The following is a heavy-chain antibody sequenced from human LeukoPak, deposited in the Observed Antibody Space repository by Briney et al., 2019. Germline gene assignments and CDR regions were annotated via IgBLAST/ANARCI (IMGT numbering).Heavy chain of an antibody. D-gene: IGHD3-9*01. J-gene: IGHJ4*02. CDR1: GGSISSGGYY. V-gene: IGHV4-31*03. CDR3: ASSVFGGGFDWLLVFDY. CDR2: IYYSGST. Sequence: SQTLSLTCTVSGGSISSGGYYWSWIRQHPGKGLEWIGYIYYSGSTYYNPSLKSRVTISVDTSKNQFSLKLSSVTAADTAVYYCASSVFGGGFDWLLVFDYWGQGTLVTVSS.